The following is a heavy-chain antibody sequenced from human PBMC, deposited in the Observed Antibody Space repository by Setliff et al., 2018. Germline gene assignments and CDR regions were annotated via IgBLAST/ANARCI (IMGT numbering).Heavy chain of an antibody. V-gene: IGHV3-23*03. Sequence: GGSLRLSCAASGFTFTSYDMSWVRQAPGKGLEWVSIISSEGDSIYYADSVKGRFTISRDNSRNSLYLQMNSLRVEDTASYYCARDPNGDYVGAFDPWGQGILVTVSS. CDR2: ISSEGDSI. CDR3: ARDPNGDYVGAFDP. CDR1: GFTFTSYD. D-gene: IGHD4-17*01. J-gene: IGHJ5*02.